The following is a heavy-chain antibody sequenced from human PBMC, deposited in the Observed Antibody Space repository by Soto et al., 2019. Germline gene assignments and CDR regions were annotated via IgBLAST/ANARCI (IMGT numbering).Heavy chain of an antibody. V-gene: IGHV4-38-2*01. CDR1: GYSIRSGYF. J-gene: IGHJ6*02. Sequence: SETLSLTCAVSGYSIRSGYFWGWIRQPPGKGLEWIGSMYHSGITYYNLSLKSRVTISVDTSKNQLSLKLSTATAADTAVYYCARSMYSTSAQLYYGMDVWGQGTTVTVSS. D-gene: IGHD6-6*01. CDR2: MYHSGIT. CDR3: ARSMYSTSAQLYYGMDV.